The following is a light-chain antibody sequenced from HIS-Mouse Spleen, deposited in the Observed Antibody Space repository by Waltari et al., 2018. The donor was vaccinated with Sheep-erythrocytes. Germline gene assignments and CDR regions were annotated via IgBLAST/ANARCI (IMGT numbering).Light chain of an antibody. V-gene: IGLV2-11*01. CDR2: DVS. CDR3: CSYAGSSTPWV. J-gene: IGLJ3*02. Sequence: QSALTQPRSVSGSPGQSVTISCTGTSSDVGGYNDVSWYQQHPGKAPKLMIYDVSKRPSGVSNRFSGSKSGNTASLTISGLQAEDEADYYCCSYAGSSTPWVFGGGTKLTVL. CDR1: SSDVGGYND.